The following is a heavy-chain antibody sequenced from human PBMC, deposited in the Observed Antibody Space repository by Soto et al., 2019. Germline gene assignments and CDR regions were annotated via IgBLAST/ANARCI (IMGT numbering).Heavy chain of an antibody. D-gene: IGHD1-1*01. CDR3: AREKRPSDGFLADDYYYTMDV. J-gene: IGHJ6*02. V-gene: IGHV3-30*03. CDR1: GVTFSSYS. Sequence: GGSLRLSCAASGVTFSSYSMNWVRQAPGKGLEWVAVITYDGSVTYYADSVKGRFTISRDNSKNTVYLQMNSLRAEDTAVYYCAREKRPSDGFLADDYYYTMDVWGQGTAVTVSS. CDR2: ITYDGSVT.